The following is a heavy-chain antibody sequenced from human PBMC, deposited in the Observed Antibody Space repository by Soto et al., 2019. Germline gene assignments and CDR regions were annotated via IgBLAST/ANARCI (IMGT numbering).Heavy chain of an antibody. J-gene: IGHJ6*03. D-gene: IGHD6-19*01. V-gene: IGHV3-30*18. CDR1: GFTFSSYG. CDR2: ISYDGSNK. CDR3: AKDSQHSSGWYGWHSNYYYYYMDV. Sequence: GGSLRLSCAASGFTFSSYGMHWVRQAPGKGLEWVAVISYDGSNKYYADSVKGRFTISRDNSKNTLYLQMNSLRAEDTAVYYCAKDSQHSSGWYGWHSNYYYYYMDVWGKGTTVTVSS.